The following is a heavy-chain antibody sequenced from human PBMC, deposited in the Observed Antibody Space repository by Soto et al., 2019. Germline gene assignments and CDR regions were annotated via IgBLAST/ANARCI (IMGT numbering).Heavy chain of an antibody. J-gene: IGHJ6*02. Sequence: ASVKVSCKASGYTFTNFAVHWVRQAPGQRLEWMGYINAGNGNAAFSQKFQARVTITGDTSANTAYMELSSLTSEDTAVYYCAREPSSSSNYYYGLDVWGQGTTVTVSS. CDR3: AREPSSSSNYYYGLDV. D-gene: IGHD6-6*01. CDR1: GYTFTNFA. CDR2: INAGNGNA. V-gene: IGHV1-3*01.